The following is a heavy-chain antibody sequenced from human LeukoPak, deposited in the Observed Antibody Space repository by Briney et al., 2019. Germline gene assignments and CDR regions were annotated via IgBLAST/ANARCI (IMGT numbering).Heavy chain of an antibody. CDR3: AKDKDTPATAQPQRGYFES. CDR1: GFTFSTYG. J-gene: IGHJ4*02. CDR2: IWNDGTNK. D-gene: IGHD2-21*02. V-gene: IGHV3-30*02. Sequence: GGSLRLSCAASGFTFSTYGMHWVHQAPGKGLEWMAFIWNDGTNKYYADSVKGRFTLSRDNSKNTLYLQMNSLRAEDTAVYFCAKDKDTPATAQPQRGYFESWGRGTLVTVSS.